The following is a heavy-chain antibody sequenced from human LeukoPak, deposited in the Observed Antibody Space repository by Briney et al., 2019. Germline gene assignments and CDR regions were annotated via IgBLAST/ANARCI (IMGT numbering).Heavy chain of an antibody. Sequence: SETLSLTCTVSGGSISSYYWSWIRQPPGKGLEWIGYIYYSGSTNYNPSLKSRVTISVDTSKNQFSLKLSSVTAADTAVYYCARAGSFWSGYPTRNDYWGQGTLVTVSS. D-gene: IGHD3-3*01. J-gene: IGHJ4*02. V-gene: IGHV4-59*01. CDR3: ARAGSFWSGYPTRNDY. CDR2: IYYSGST. CDR1: GGSISSYY.